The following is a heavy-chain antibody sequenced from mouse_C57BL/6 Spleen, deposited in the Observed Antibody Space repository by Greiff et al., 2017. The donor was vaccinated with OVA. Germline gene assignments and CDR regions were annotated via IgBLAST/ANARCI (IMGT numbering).Heavy chain of an antibody. CDR2: IDPENGDT. J-gene: IGHJ4*01. CDR3: TIDGNYYAMDY. Sequence: VQLQQSGAELVRPGASVKLSCTASGFNIKDDYMHWVKQRPEQGLEWIGWIDPENGDTEYASKFQGKATITADTSSNTAYLQLSSLTSEDTAVYYCTIDGNYYAMDYWGQGTSVTVSS. D-gene: IGHD2-1*01. CDR1: GFNIKDDY. V-gene: IGHV14-4*01.